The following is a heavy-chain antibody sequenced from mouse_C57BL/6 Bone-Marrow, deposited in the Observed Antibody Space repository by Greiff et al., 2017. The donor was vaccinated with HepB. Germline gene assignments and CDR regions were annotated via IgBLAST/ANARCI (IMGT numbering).Heavy chain of an antibody. CDR3: AIRHGTPLCAY. D-gene: IGHD1-1*01. V-gene: IGHV1-74*01. Sequence: VQLQQPGAELVKPGASVKVSCKASGYTFTSYWMHWVKQRPGQGLEWIGRIHPSDSDTNYNQKFKGKATLTVDKSSSTAYMQRSSLTSEDSAVYYCAIRHGTPLCAYWGQGTLVTVSA. CDR1: GYTFTSYW. CDR2: IHPSDSDT. J-gene: IGHJ3*01.